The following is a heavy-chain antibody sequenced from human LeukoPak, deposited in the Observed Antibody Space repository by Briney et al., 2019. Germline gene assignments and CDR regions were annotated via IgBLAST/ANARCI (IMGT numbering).Heavy chain of an antibody. CDR1: GFTFSSYG. Sequence: GGSLRLSCAASGFTFSSYGMHWVRQAPVKGLEWVAFIWYDGSNQDYADSVKGRFTISRDNSKNTLYLQVNSLRAEDTAVYYCARDFYGDFSKFDYWGQGTLVTVSS. V-gene: IGHV3-33*01. CDR3: ARDFYGDFSKFDY. D-gene: IGHD4-17*01. CDR2: IWYDGSNQ. J-gene: IGHJ4*02.